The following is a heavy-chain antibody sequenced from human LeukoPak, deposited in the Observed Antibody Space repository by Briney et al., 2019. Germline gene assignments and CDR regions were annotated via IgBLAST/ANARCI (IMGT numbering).Heavy chain of an antibody. V-gene: IGHV4-59*01. Sequence: PSETLSLTCTVSGGSISSYYWSWIRQPPGKGLEWIGYIYYSGSTNYSPSLKSRVTISVDTSKNQFSLKLSSVTAADTAVYYCARVYGDYADAFDIWGQGTMVTVSS. CDR1: GGSISSYY. D-gene: IGHD4-17*01. CDR3: ARVYGDYADAFDI. J-gene: IGHJ3*02. CDR2: IYYSGST.